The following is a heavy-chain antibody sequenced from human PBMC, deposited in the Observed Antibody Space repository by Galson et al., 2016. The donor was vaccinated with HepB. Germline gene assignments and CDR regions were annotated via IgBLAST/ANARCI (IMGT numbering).Heavy chain of an antibody. CDR2: TDWDNNE. J-gene: IGHJ3*02. CDR1: GFSLRTNGMC. CDR3: ARTPRYCRGDGCEGFDI. D-gene: IGHD2-15*01. V-gene: IGHV2-70*11. Sequence: PALVKPTQTLTLTCTFSGFSLRTNGMCVSWIRRPPGKALEWLARTDWDNNEYRSPSLRTRLTISKDTSKNQVVLTMTNLDPEDTATYYCARTPRYCRGDGCEGFDILGQGTMVTVSS.